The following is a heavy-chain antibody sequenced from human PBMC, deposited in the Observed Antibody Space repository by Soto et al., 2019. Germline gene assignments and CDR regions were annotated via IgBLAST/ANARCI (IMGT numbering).Heavy chain of an antibody. CDR2: IYYSGST. D-gene: IGHD3-10*01. V-gene: IGHV4-59*01. Sequence: PSETLSLTCTVSGGSISSYYWSWIRQPPGKGLEWIGYIYYSGSTNYNPSLKSRVTISVDTSKNQFSLKLSSVTAADTAVYYCARDPYGSYWGQGTLVTVS. J-gene: IGHJ4*02. CDR1: GGSISSYY. CDR3: ARDPYGSY.